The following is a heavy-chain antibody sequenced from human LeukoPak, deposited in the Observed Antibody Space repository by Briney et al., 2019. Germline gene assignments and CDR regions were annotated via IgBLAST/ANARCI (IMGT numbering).Heavy chain of an antibody. Sequence: SETLSLTCAVYGGSFSGYYWSWIRQPPGKGLEWIGEINHSGSTNYNPPLKSRVTISVDTSKNQFSLKLSSVTAADTAVYYCARGRDIVGATDFWGQGTLVTVSS. CDR3: ARGRDIVGATDF. CDR1: GGSFSGYY. CDR2: INHSGST. J-gene: IGHJ4*02. D-gene: IGHD1-26*01. V-gene: IGHV4-34*01.